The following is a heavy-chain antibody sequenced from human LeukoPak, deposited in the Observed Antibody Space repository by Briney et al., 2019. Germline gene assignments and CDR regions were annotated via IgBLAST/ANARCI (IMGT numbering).Heavy chain of an antibody. Sequence: GGSLRLSCVASGFSLSSYWMGWVRQAPGKGLEWVSGISWNSGSIGYADSVKGRFTISRDNAKNSLYLQMNSLRAEDMALYYCAKANYYDSSGYYPGGAFDIWGQGTMVTVSS. CDR1: GFSLSSYW. CDR2: ISWNSGSI. V-gene: IGHV3-9*03. D-gene: IGHD3-22*01. CDR3: AKANYYDSSGYYPGGAFDI. J-gene: IGHJ3*02.